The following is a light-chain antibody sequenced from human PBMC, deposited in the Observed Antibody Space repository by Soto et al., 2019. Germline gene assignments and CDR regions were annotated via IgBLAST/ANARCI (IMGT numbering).Light chain of an antibody. CDR3: QQRSTWPPST. CDR1: QSVSSK. CDR2: LTS. Sequence: EIVMTQSPATLFVSPGKRATLSCRASQSVSSKLSWYQQKPGQAPRLVIYLTSNRAAGIPAMFSGSGSRTDFTLNISGLEPEDAAVYYCQQRSTWPPSTFGQGTRWRL. V-gene: IGKV3-11*01. J-gene: IGKJ5*01.